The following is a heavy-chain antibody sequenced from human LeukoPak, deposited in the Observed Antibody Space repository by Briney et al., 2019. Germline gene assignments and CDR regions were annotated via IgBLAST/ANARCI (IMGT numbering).Heavy chain of an antibody. V-gene: IGHV3-53*01. CDR2: IYSGGST. CDR1: GFTVSSNY. D-gene: IGHD6-6*01. CDR3: ARGTAYSSSPAYDY. J-gene: IGHJ4*02. Sequence: GGSLRLSCAASGFTVSSNYMSWVRQAPGKGLEWVSVIYSGGSTYYADSVKGRFTISRDNSKNTLYLQMNSLRAEDTAVYYCARGTAYSSSPAYDYWGQGTLVTVSS.